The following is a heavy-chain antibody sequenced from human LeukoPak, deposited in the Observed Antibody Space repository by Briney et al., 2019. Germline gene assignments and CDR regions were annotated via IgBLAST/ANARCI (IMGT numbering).Heavy chain of an antibody. CDR3: ASQIPTTVGYFDY. CDR2: IYYSGST. V-gene: IGHV4-59*11. J-gene: IGHJ4*02. D-gene: IGHD4-23*01. CDR1: GGSISSHY. Sequence: SETLSLTCTVSGGSISSHYWSWIRQPPGKGLEWIGCIYYSGSTNYNPSLKSRVTISVDTSKNQFSLKLSSVTAADTAVYYCASQIPTTVGYFDYWGQGTLVTVSS.